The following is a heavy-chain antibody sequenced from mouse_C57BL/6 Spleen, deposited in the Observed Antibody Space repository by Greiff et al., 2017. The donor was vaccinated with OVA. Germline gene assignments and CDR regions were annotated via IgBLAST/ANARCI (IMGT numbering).Heavy chain of an antibody. CDR2: INPNNGGT. J-gene: IGHJ4*01. Sequence: VQLQQSGPELVKPGASVKISCKASGYTFTDYYMNWVKQSHGKSLEWIGDINPNNGGTSYNQKFKGKATLTVDKSSSTAYMELRSLTSEESAVYYCARDYGSSYGDAMDYWGQGTSVTVSS. CDR3: ARDYGSSYGDAMDY. V-gene: IGHV1-26*01. D-gene: IGHD1-1*01. CDR1: GYTFTDYY.